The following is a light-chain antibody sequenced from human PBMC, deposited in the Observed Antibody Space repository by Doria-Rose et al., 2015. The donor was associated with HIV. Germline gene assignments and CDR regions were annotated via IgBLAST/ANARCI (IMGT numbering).Light chain of an antibody. CDR2: DVH. J-gene: IGLJ3*02. CDR1: SSDVGAYNY. Sequence: SVLTQPASVSGSPGQSITISCTGTSSDVGAYNYVSWYQQHPGKAPNLMIYDVHNRPSGVSNRFSGSKSGNTASLIISGLQAEDEADYYCSSYTTSSTWVFGGGTKVTVL. CDR3: SSYTTSSTWV. V-gene: IGLV2-14*03.